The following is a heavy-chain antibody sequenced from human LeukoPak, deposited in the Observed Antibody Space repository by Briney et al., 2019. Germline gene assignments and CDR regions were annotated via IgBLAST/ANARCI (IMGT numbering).Heavy chain of an antibody. Sequence: GRSLRLSCAASGFTFSSYGMHWVRQAPGKGLEWVAVISYGGSNKYYADSVKGRFTISRDNSKNTLYLQMNSLRAEDTAVYYCAKGRWELLYYFDYWGQGTLVTVSS. J-gene: IGHJ4*02. D-gene: IGHD2-15*01. CDR2: ISYGGSNK. CDR3: AKGRWELLYYFDY. CDR1: GFTFSSYG. V-gene: IGHV3-30*18.